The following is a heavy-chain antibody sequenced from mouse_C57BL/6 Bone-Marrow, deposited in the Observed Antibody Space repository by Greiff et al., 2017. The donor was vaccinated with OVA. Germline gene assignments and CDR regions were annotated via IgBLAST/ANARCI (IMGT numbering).Heavy chain of an antibody. Sequence: QVQLKESGAELVRPGTSVKMSCKASGYTFTNYWIGWAKQRPGHGLEWIGDIYPGGGYTNYNEKFKGKATLTADKSSSTAYMQFSSLTSEDSAIYYCARCLRPYYFDYWGQGTTLTVSS. CDR1: GYTFTNYW. CDR2: IYPGGGYT. J-gene: IGHJ2*01. CDR3: ARCLRPYYFDY. V-gene: IGHV1-63*01. D-gene: IGHD1-2*01.